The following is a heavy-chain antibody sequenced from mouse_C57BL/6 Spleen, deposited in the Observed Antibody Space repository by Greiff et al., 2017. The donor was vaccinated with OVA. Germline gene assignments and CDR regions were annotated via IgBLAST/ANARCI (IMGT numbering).Heavy chain of an antibody. CDR3: ARSRSGSGYSADY. CDR1: GYTFTSYW. J-gene: IGHJ2*01. D-gene: IGHD3-2*02. V-gene: IGHV1-69*01. Sequence: QVQLQQPGAELVMPGASVKLSCKASGYTFTSYWMHWVKQRPGQGLEWIGEIDPSDSYTNYNQKFKGKSTLTVDKSSSTAYMQLSSLTSEDSAVYYCARSRSGSGYSADYWGQGTTLTVSS. CDR2: IDPSDSYT.